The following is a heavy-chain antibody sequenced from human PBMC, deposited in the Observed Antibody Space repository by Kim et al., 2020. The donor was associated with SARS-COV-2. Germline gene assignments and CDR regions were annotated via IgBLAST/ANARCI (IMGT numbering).Heavy chain of an antibody. CDR1: GFSFDDFA. J-gene: IGHJ4*02. D-gene: IGHD3-16*01. Sequence: GGSLRLSCAASGFSFDDFAMNWVRQAPGKGLEWVSGITYNSDSIYDADSVRGRFTISRNNAKNSVYLQMNGLRVEDTALYYCAKGGLWGSVDYWGQGTLV. CDR3: AKGGLWGSVDY. V-gene: IGHV3-9*01. CDR2: ITYNSDSI.